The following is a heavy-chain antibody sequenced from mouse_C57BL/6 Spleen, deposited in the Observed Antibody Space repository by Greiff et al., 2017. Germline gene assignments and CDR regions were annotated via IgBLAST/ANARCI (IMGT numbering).Heavy chain of an antibody. V-gene: IGHV3-6*01. D-gene: IGHD1-1*01. CDR1: GYSITSGYY. Sequence: EVKLQESGPGLVKPSQSLSLTCSVTGYSITSGYYWNWIRQFPGNKLEWMGYISYDGSNNYNPSLKNRISITRDTSKNQFFLKLNSVTTEDTATYYCARREDYYGSSYHYFDYWGQGTTLTVSS. CDR2: ISYDGSN. J-gene: IGHJ2*01. CDR3: ARREDYYGSSYHYFDY.